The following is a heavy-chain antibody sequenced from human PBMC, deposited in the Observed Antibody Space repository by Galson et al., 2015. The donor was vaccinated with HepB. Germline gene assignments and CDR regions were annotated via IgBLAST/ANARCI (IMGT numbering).Heavy chain of an antibody. J-gene: IGHJ6*02. V-gene: IGHV3-21*01. Sequence: SLRLSFAASGFPFNSYQMTWVRQAPGKGLECISAISSSGNFKHYADSVKGRFTISRDNAKNSLYLQMNSLRAEDTAVYYCGRDDYDDNYDYHYMDVWGQGTTVTVSS. CDR3: GRDDYDDNYDYHYMDV. D-gene: IGHD4-23*01. CDR1: GFPFNSYQ. CDR2: ISSSGNFK.